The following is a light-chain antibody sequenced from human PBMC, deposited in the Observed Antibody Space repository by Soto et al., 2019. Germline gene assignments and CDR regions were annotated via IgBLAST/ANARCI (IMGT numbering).Light chain of an antibody. CDR1: QTVTSTF. V-gene: IGKV3-20*01. J-gene: IGKJ2*01. CDR3: QQYGHSAPRT. Sequence: EIVLTQSPGTLSLSPGERATLSCRASQTVTSTFLAWYQHKPGQAPRLLIHGASSRATGVPDRFSGSGSGTDFTLTINRLESEDFAVYYCQQYGHSAPRTFGQGTKLEL. CDR2: GAS.